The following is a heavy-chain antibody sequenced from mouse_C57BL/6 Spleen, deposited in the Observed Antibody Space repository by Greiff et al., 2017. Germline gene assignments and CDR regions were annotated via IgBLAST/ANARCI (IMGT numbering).Heavy chain of an antibody. Sequence: QVQLQQSGAELVRPGTSVKVSCKASGYAFTNYLIEWVKQRPGQGLEWIGVINPGSGGTNYNEKFKGKATLTADKSSSTAYMQLSSLTSEDSAVYFCARRVGQLYFDYWGQGTTLTVSS. D-gene: IGHD3-3*01. V-gene: IGHV1-54*01. CDR1: GYAFTNYL. CDR3: ARRVGQLYFDY. J-gene: IGHJ2*01. CDR2: INPGSGGT.